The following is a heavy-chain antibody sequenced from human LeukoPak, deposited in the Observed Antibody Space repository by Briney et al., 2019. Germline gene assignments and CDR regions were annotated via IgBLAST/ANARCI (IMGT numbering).Heavy chain of an antibody. V-gene: IGHV4-34*01. CDR2: INHSGST. Sequence: SETLSLTCAVYGGSFSGYYWSWIRQPPGKGLEWIGEINHSGSTNYNPSLKSRVTISVDTSKNQFSLKLSSVTAADTAVYYCARGTVTSWFGPWGQGTLVTVSS. CDR1: GGSFSGYY. D-gene: IGHD4-17*01. J-gene: IGHJ5*02. CDR3: ARGTVTSWFGP.